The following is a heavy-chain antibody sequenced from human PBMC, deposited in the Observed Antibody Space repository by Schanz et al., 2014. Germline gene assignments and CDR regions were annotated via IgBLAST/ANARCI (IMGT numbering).Heavy chain of an antibody. D-gene: IGHD3-3*01. Sequence: VQLVESGGGLVQPGGSLRLSCAASGFTFSSYGMHWVRQAPGKGLEWVAVIWYDGSNKYYADSVKGRFTISRDNSKNTVHLQMNSLRAEDTAVYYCVRDSFFAFDYWGQGTLVTVSS. V-gene: IGHV3-33*08. CDR2: IWYDGSNK. CDR3: VRDSFFAFDY. J-gene: IGHJ4*02. CDR1: GFTFSSYG.